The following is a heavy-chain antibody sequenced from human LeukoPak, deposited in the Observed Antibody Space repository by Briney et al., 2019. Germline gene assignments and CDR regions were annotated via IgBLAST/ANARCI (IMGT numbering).Heavy chain of an antibody. V-gene: IGHV3-48*01. CDR2: INTNSRTI. CDR3: AGGYYSDH. Sequence: GGSLRLSCAVSGFTFSSYSMNWVRQAPGKGLEWISYINTNSRTIYYADSVKGRFTISRDNAKNSLYLQMNSLRVEDTAVYYCAGGYYSDHWGQGTLVTVSS. CDR1: GFTFSSYS. D-gene: IGHD3-22*01. J-gene: IGHJ5*02.